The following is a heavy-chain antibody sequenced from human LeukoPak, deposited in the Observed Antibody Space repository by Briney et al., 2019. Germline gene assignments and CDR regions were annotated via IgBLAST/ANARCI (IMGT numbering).Heavy chain of an antibody. CDR2: INHSGST. V-gene: IGHV4-34*01. Sequence: SETLSLTCAVYGGSFSGYYWSWIRQPPGKGLEWIGEINHSGSTNYNPSLKSRVTISVDKSKNHFSLKLSSVTAADTGVYYCARGPHQQWPPMQYWGQGSLVTVSS. CDR1: GGSFSGYY. J-gene: IGHJ4*02. D-gene: IGHD6-19*01. CDR3: ARGPHQQWPPMQY.